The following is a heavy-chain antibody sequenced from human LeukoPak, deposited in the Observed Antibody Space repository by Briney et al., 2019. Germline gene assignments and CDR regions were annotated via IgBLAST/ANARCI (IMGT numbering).Heavy chain of an antibody. CDR2: ISGSGGST. D-gene: IGHD1-14*01. J-gene: IGHJ3*02. CDR1: GFTFSSYA. CDR3: AKSKPAYSTPTEFDI. Sequence: GGSLRLSCAASGFTFSSYAMSWVRQAPGKGLGWVSAISGSGGSTYYADSVKGRFTISRDSSKNTLYLQMNSLRAEDTAVYYCAKSKPAYSTPTEFDIWGQGTMVTVSS. V-gene: IGHV3-23*01.